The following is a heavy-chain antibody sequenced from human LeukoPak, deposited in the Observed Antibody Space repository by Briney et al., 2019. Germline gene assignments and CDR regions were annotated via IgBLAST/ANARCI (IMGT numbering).Heavy chain of an antibody. Sequence: SGPTLVKPTQTLTLTCTFSGFSLSTRGVGVGWIRQPPGKALKWLALIYWDDDKRYSPSLKSRLTITKDTSKNQVVLTMTNMDPVDTATYYCAHRIGLGDWFDPWGQGTLVTVSS. CDR2: IYWDDDK. J-gene: IGHJ5*02. CDR3: AHRIGLGDWFDP. CDR1: GFSLSTRGVG. D-gene: IGHD3-16*01. V-gene: IGHV2-5*02.